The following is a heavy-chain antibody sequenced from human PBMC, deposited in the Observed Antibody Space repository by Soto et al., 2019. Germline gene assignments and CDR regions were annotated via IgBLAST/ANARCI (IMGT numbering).Heavy chain of an antibody. CDR3: AKGDYGSGSYSLYSYYGMDV. CDR2: ISYDGSNK. CDR1: GFTFSSYG. V-gene: IGHV3-30*18. Sequence: GGSLRLSCAASGFTFSSYGMHWVRQAQGKGLEWVAVISYDGSNKYYADSVKGRFTISRDNSKNTLYLQMNSLRAEDTAVYYCAKGDYGSGSYSLYSYYGMDVWGQGTTVTVSS. D-gene: IGHD3-10*01. J-gene: IGHJ6*02.